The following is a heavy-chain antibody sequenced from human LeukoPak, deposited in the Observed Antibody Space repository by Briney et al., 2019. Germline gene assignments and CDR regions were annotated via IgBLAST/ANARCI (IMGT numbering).Heavy chain of an antibody. D-gene: IGHD6-6*01. Sequence: PGGSLRLSCAAPGFIFSRYAMGWVRQAPGKGLEWVSAIGGDGGSTYSADSVKGRFTISRDDSKNTLYLQMNSLTAEDTAVYYCAKGSAVGRPYYFDSWGQGTLVTVSS. CDR1: GFIFSRYA. CDR2: IGGDGGST. J-gene: IGHJ4*02. CDR3: AKGSAVGRPYYFDS. V-gene: IGHV3-23*01.